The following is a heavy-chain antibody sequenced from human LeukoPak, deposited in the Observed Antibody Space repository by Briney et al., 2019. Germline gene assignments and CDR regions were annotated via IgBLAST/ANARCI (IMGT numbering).Heavy chain of an antibody. CDR2: ISYDGSNK. V-gene: IGHV3-30-3*01. Sequence: GRALRLSCAASGFTFSSYVMHWVRQAPGKGLEWVAVISYDGSNKYYADSVKGRFTISRDNSKNTLYLQMNSLRAEDTAVYYCATLYYWGQGTLVTVSS. CDR3: ATLYY. J-gene: IGHJ4*02. D-gene: IGHD3-10*01. CDR1: GFTFSSYV.